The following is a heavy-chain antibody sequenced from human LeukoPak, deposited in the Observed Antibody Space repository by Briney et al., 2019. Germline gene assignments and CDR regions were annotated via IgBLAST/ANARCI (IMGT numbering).Heavy chain of an antibody. V-gene: IGHV4-4*07. CDR2: IYTSGST. Sequence: SETLSLTCTVSGGSISYYWSWIRQPAGKGLEWIGRIYTSGSTNYNPSLKSRVTMSVDTSKKQFSLKLSSVAAADTAVYYCARDLRITIFGSLYYCMDVWGKGTTVTVSS. D-gene: IGHD3-3*01. CDR1: GGSISYY. CDR3: ARDLRITIFGSLYYCMDV. J-gene: IGHJ6*03.